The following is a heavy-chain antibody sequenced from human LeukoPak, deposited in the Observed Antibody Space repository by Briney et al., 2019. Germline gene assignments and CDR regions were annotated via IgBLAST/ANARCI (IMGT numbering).Heavy chain of an antibody. CDR1: GFSFSNHY. CDR3: TRVMVAVPGYFDYFDF. CDR2: INEDGSNK. J-gene: IGHJ4*02. D-gene: IGHD6-19*01. Sequence: PGGSLRLSCAASGFSFSNHYMRWIRQAPGKELEWVAHINEDGSNKWHLGSVKGRFTVSRDNARNALYLQMNSLRVEDTAVYYCTRVMVAVPGYFDYFDFWGQGALVTVSS. V-gene: IGHV3-7*01.